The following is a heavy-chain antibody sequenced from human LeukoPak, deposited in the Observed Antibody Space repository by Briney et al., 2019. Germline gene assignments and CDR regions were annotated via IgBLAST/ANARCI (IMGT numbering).Heavy chain of an antibody. CDR2: INPNSGGT. D-gene: IGHD2-21*02. Sequence: ASVKVSCKASGYTFTGYYMHWVRQAPGQGLEWMGWINPNSGGTSYAQKFQGRVTMTRDTSISTAYMELSRLRSEDTAVYYCASPYCGGDCYSPQDYYYYMDVWGKGTTVTVSS. J-gene: IGHJ6*03. V-gene: IGHV1-2*02. CDR3: ASPYCGGDCYSPQDYYYYMDV. CDR1: GYTFTGYY.